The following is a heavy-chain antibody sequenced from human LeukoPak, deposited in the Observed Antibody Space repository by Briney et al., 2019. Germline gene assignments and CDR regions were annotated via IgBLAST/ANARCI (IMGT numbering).Heavy chain of an antibody. CDR1: GGTFSSYA. J-gene: IGHJ4*02. Sequence: SVKVSCKASGGTFSSYAISWVRQAPGQGLEWMGGIIPIFGTANYAQKFQGRVTITTDESTSTAYMELSSLRSEDTAVYYCARGSTMATIPFDYWGQGTLVTVSS. V-gene: IGHV1-69*05. CDR2: IIPIFGTA. D-gene: IGHD5-24*01. CDR3: ARGSTMATIPFDY.